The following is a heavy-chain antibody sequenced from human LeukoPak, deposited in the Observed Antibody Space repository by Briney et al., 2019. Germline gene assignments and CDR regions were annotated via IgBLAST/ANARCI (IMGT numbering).Heavy chain of an antibody. Sequence: GGSLRLSCAASGFTFSSYSMNWVRQAPGKGLEWVSSISSSSSYIYYADSVKGRFTISRDNAKNSLYLQMNSLRAEDTAVYYCVRDVSYYDRGDYWGQGTLVTVSS. CDR2: ISSSSSYI. CDR1: GFTFSSYS. D-gene: IGHD3-22*01. V-gene: IGHV3-21*01. CDR3: VRDVSYYDRGDY. J-gene: IGHJ4*02.